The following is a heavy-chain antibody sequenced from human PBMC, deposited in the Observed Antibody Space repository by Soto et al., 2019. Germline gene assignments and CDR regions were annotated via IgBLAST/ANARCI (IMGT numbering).Heavy chain of an antibody. CDR1: GGSIGSSNW. CDR3: ARDVLFGQLVVMDY. D-gene: IGHD3-10*01. V-gene: IGHV4-4*02. CDR2: IYFDGNT. Sequence: SETLSLTCAVSGGSIGSSNWWTWVRQPPGKGLEWIGEIYFDGNTNYNPSLRGRVTISVDKSKNQFSLKLSSVTAADTAVYYCARDVLFGQLVVMDYWGYAPLVTLSS. J-gene: IGHJ4*01.